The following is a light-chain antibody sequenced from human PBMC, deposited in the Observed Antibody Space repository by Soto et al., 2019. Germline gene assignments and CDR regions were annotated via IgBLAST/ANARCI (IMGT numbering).Light chain of an antibody. CDR3: QQRYGWTPIT. J-gene: IGKJ5*01. Sequence: EIVLTQSPATLSLSPGERATLSCRASQSVHNYLAWFQQKPGQAPRHLIYDASNRATGIPARFSASGSGTAFTLPITSLEREDFGVYYCQQRYGWTPITFGHRSRLEIK. CDR1: QSVHNY. V-gene: IGKV3-11*01. CDR2: DAS.